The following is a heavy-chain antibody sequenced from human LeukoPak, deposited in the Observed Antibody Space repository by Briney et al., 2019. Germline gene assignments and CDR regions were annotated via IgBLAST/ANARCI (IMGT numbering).Heavy chain of an antibody. CDR3: ARWGSHYYESSDY. Sequence: GGSLRLSCAASGFTFSSYWMSWVRQAPGKGLEWVANIKQDGSEKYYVDSVKGRFTISRDNAKNSLYLQMNSLRAEDTAVYYCARWGSHYYESSDYWGQGTLVTVSS. D-gene: IGHD3-22*01. J-gene: IGHJ4*02. V-gene: IGHV3-7*01. CDR2: IKQDGSEK. CDR1: GFTFSSYW.